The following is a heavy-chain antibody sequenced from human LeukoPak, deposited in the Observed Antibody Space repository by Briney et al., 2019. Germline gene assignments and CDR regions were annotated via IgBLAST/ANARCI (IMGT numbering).Heavy chain of an antibody. D-gene: IGHD2-15*01. CDR2: IRSKANSYAT. J-gene: IGHJ4*02. CDR1: GFTFSGSA. CDR3: TRHFDVVVVAATPEFDY. V-gene: IGHV3-73*01. Sequence: GGSLRLSCAASGFTFSGSATHWVRQASGKGLEWVGRIRSKANSYATAYAASVKGRFTISRDDSKNTAYLQMNSLKTEDTAVYYCTRHFDVVVVAATPEFDYWGQGTLVTVSS.